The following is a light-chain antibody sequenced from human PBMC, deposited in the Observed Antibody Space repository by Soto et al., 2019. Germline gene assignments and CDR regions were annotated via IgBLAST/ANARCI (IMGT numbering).Light chain of an antibody. CDR3: QRYKSDSEA. CDR1: QTSSSW. V-gene: IGKV1-5*03. Sequence: DIPMTQSPSTLSGSVGDRVTITCRASQTSSSWLAWYQQKPGKAPKLLIYKASTLKSGVPSRFSGSGSGTEFTLTISSLKPDDFAPYYCQRYKSDSEAFGQGTKVELK. CDR2: KAS. J-gene: IGKJ1*01.